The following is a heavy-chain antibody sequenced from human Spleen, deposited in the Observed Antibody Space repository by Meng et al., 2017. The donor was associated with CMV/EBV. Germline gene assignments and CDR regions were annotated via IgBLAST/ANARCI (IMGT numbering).Heavy chain of an antibody. CDR2: IRYDGSNK. J-gene: IGHJ4*02. CDR3: AKWYSSSGFFDY. Sequence: GESLKISCAASGFTFSSYGMHWVRQAPGKGLEWAAFIRYDGSNKYYADSVKGRFTISRDNSKNTLYLQMNSLRAEDTAVYYCAKWYSSSGFFDYWGQGTLVTVSS. CDR1: GFTFSSYG. D-gene: IGHD6-6*01. V-gene: IGHV3-30*02.